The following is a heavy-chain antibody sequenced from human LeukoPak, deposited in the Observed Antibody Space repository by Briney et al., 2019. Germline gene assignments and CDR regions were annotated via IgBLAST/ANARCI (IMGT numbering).Heavy chain of an antibody. Sequence: PGGSLRLSCAASGFTFNNYAMNWVRQAPGKGLEWVSSISGSGGNTYYADSVKGRFTISRDNSKNTLYLQMNSLRAEDTAVYYCARFHSDYYYYMDVWGKGTTVTVSS. D-gene: IGHD2-21*01. CDR3: ARFHSDYYYYMDV. CDR1: GFTFNNYA. CDR2: ISGSGGNT. J-gene: IGHJ6*03. V-gene: IGHV3-23*01.